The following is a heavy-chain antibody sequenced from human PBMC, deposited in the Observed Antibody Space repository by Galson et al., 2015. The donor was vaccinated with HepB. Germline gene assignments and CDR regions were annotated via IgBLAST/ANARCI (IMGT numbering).Heavy chain of an antibody. J-gene: IGHJ4*02. CDR3: AKDTIWHGSGSYFDY. D-gene: IGHD3-10*01. Sequence: SLRLSCAASGFTFSSYGMHWVRQAPGKGLEWVAFIRYDGSNKYYADSVKGRFTISRDNSKNTLYLQMNSLRAEDTAVYYCAKDTIWHGSGSYFDYWGQGTLVTVSS. CDR2: IRYDGSNK. CDR1: GFTFSSYG. V-gene: IGHV3-30*02.